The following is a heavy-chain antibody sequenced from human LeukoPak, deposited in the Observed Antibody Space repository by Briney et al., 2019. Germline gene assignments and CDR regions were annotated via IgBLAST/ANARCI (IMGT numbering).Heavy chain of an antibody. CDR1: GFTFSNYG. CDR3: AKDIGPYYYDSSGSGVRGGFDY. Sequence: GRSLRLSCAASGFTFSNYGMHWVRQAPGKGLEWVAVIWYDGSNKYYGDSVKGRFTISRDNSKNTLYLQMNSLRAEDTALYYCAKDIGPYYYDSSGSGVRGGFDYWGQGTLVTVSS. D-gene: IGHD3-22*01. V-gene: IGHV3-33*06. CDR2: IWYDGSNK. J-gene: IGHJ4*02.